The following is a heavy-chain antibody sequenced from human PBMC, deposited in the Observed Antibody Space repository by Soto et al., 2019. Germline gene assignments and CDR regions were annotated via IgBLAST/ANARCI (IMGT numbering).Heavy chain of an antibody. CDR3: ASLDFWSGYSEGYYYYYMDV. D-gene: IGHD3-3*01. J-gene: IGHJ6*03. CDR2: ISSSSSYI. V-gene: IGHV3-21*01. CDR1: GFTFSSYS. Sequence: EVQLVESGGGLVKPGGSLRLSCAASGFTFSSYSMNWVRQAPGKGLEWVSSISSSSSYIYYADSVKGRFTISRDNAKNSLYLQMNSLRAEDTAVYYCASLDFWSGYSEGYYYYYMDVCGKGTTVTVSS.